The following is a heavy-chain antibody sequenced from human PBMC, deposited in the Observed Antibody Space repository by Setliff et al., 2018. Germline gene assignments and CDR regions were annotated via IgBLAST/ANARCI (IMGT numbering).Heavy chain of an antibody. CDR1: AFTFKNYW. J-gene: IGHJ1*01. V-gene: IGHV3-74*01. CDR2: INSVGSRT. Sequence: GGSLRLSCAASAFTFKNYWMSWVRQAPGKGLEWVSRINSVGSRTYYADSVKGRFTISRDNAKNTLFLQMKSLRAEDTAVYYCARDRDGHFQLWGRGTLVTVSS. CDR3: ARDRDGHFQL.